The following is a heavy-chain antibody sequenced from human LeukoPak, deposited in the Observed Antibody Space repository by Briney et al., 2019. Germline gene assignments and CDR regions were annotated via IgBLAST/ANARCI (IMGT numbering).Heavy chain of an antibody. CDR3: ARTSHYVDIAATTPYGIYYFDY. D-gene: IGHD5-12*01. V-gene: IGHV1-18*01. CDR2: ISAYNGDT. J-gene: IGHJ4*02. CDR1: EGTFNNYA. Sequence: GASVKVSCKTPEGTFNNYAITWVRQAPGQGLEWMGWISAYNGDTNYAQKLQGRVTMTTDTSTGTAYMELRSLRSDDTAVYYCARTSHYVDIAATTPYGIYYFDYWGQGTLVTVSS.